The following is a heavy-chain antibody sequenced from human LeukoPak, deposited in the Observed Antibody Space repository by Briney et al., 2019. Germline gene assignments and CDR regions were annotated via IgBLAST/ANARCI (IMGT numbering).Heavy chain of an antibody. Sequence: SVKVSCKASGGAFSSYAISWVRQAPGQGLEXXGGIIPIFGIANSAQKFQGRVTITGDESTSTAYMELSSLRSEDTAVYYCARSVRTAMDYFDYWGQGTLVTVSS. CDR1: GGAFSSYA. V-gene: IGHV1-69*13. D-gene: IGHD5-18*01. CDR2: IIPIFGIA. J-gene: IGHJ4*02. CDR3: ARSVRTAMDYFDY.